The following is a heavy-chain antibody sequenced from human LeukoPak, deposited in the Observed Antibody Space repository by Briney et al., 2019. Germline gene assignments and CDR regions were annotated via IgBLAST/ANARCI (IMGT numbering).Heavy chain of an antibody. J-gene: IGHJ4*02. V-gene: IGHV3-7*01. CDR1: GFIFSSYW. Sequence: GGSLRLSCEVSGFIFSSYWMSWVRQAPGKGLEWVGNINQEGSERNHRDSVNGRFTISRDNAENSLYLQMNSLRAEDTAVYYCARIIGAFGTYRYDSWGQGTLVSVSS. D-gene: IGHD3-16*02. CDR2: INQEGSER. CDR3: ARIIGAFGTYRYDS.